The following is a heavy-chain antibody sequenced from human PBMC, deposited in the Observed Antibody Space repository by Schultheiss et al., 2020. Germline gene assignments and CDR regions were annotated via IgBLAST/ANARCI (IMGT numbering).Heavy chain of an antibody. V-gene: IGHV3-7*03. Sequence: GESLKISCAASGFTFSSYWMSWVRQAPGKGLEWVANIKQDGSEKYYVDSVKGRFTISRDNAKNSLYLQMNSLRAEDTAVYYCARDDMVQGVIIPQGNGMDVWGQGTTVTVSS. CDR2: IKQDGSEK. CDR3: ARDDMVQGVIIPQGNGMDV. CDR1: GFTFSSYW. J-gene: IGHJ6*02. D-gene: IGHD3-10*01.